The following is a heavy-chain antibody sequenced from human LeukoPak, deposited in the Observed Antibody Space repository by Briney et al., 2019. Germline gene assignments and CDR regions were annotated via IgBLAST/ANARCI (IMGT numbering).Heavy chain of an antibody. V-gene: IGHV3-15*01. CDR2: IKSKTDGGTT. J-gene: IGHJ4*02. CDR1: GFTFSNAW. CDR3: ATRISRDGYNWAYDS. D-gene: IGHD5-24*01. Sequence: GGSLRLSCAASGFTFSNAWVYWVRQAPGKGLKWVARIKSKTDGGTTDYAAPVKGRFTVSRDDSKNTLYLEMNSLKTEDTAVYYCATRISRDGYNWAYDSWGLGTLVTVSS.